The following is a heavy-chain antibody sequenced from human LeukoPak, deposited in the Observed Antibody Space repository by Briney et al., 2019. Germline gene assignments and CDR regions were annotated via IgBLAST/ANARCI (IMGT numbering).Heavy chain of an antibody. CDR1: GFTFSRHW. Sequence: PGGSLRLSCAVSGFTFSRHWMSWVRQAPGKGLEWLANIKQDGSEKYYVDSVEGRFTISRDNAKNSLYLQMNSLRAEDTAVYYCARSYYGSGTSYGVDVWGQGTMVTVSS. V-gene: IGHV3-7*01. D-gene: IGHD3-10*01. J-gene: IGHJ6*02. CDR3: ARSYYGSGTSYGVDV. CDR2: IKQDGSEK.